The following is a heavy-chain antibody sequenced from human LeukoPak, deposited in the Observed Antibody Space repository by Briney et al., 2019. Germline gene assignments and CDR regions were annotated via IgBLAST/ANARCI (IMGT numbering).Heavy chain of an antibody. CDR1: GGTFSSYA. CDR3: ARDQGVRFLEWLSWFDY. CDR2: IIPIFGTA. D-gene: IGHD3-3*01. Sequence: SVKVSCKASGGTFSSYAISWVRQAPGQGLEWMGGIIPIFGTANYAQKFQGRVTITTDESTSTAYMELSSLRSEDTAVYYCARDQGVRFLEWLSWFDYWGQGTLVTVSS. J-gene: IGHJ4*02. V-gene: IGHV1-69*05.